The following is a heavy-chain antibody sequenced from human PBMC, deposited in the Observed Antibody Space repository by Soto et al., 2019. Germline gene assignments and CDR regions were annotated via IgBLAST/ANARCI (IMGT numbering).Heavy chain of an antibody. CDR2: VYYSGST. V-gene: IGHV4-61*01. CDR1: GGSVSSGSYY. CDR3: ARARPGIVGATMYFKH. J-gene: IGHJ1*01. D-gene: IGHD1-26*01. Sequence: SETLSLTCTVSGGSVSSGSYYWSWIRQPPGKGLEWIGYVYYSGSTNYNPSLKSRVTISVDTSKNQFPLKLSSVTAADTAVYYCARARPGIVGATMYFKHWGQGTLVTVSS.